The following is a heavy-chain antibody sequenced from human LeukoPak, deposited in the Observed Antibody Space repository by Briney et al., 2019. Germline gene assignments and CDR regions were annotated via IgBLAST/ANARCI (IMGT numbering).Heavy chain of an antibody. CDR2: ISSSSSYI. CDR3: ARDRGDDYVWGSYRSDAFDI. CDR1: GFTFNSYA. Sequence: GGSLRLSCAAPGFTFNSYAMSWVRQAPGKGLEWVSSISSSSSYIYYADSVKGRITISRDNAKNSLYLQMNSLRAEDTAVYYCARDRGDDYVWGSYRSDAFDIWGQGTMVTVSS. J-gene: IGHJ3*02. D-gene: IGHD3-16*02. V-gene: IGHV3-21*01.